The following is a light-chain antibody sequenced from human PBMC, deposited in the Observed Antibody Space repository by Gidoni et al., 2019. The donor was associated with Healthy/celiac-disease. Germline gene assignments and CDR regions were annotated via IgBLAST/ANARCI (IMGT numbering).Light chain of an antibody. Sequence: DIVMTQSPDSLAVSLGERATINCKSSQSVLYSSNNKNYLAWYQQKPGEPHKLLIYWASTRESGVPDRFSGSGSRTDFTLTISSVQTEDVAVYYCQKYYSTPPTFGGGTKMEIK. CDR2: WAS. V-gene: IGKV4-1*01. CDR1: QSVLYSSNNKNY. CDR3: QKYYSTPPT. J-gene: IGKJ4*01.